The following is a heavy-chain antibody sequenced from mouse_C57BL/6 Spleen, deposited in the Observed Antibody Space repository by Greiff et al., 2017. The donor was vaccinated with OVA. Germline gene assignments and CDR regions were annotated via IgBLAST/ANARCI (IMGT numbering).Heavy chain of an antibody. CDR3: AAYYGSSWGDY. CDR1: GYAFSSSW. Sequence: QVQLKQSGPELVKPGASVKISCKASGYAFSSSWMNWVKQRPGKGLEWIGRIYPGDGDTNYNGKFKGKATLTADKSSSTAYMQLSSLTSEDSAVYFCAAYYGSSWGDYWGQGTTLTVSS. CDR2: IYPGDGDT. D-gene: IGHD1-1*01. V-gene: IGHV1-82*01. J-gene: IGHJ2*01.